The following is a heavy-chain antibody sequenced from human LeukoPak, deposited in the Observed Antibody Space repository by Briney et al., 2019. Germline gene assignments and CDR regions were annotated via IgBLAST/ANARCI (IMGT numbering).Heavy chain of an antibody. J-gene: IGHJ4*02. Sequence: GASVKVSCKASGYTFTGNGITWVRQAPGQGLEWMGWISGYKGNTVYAQMFHGRVTMTTDTSTSTAYMEVTNLRSDDTAIYYCARSGHCNGAGCYAEGIDYWGQGTLVTVSS. CDR1: GYTFTGNG. D-gene: IGHD2-2*01. V-gene: IGHV1-18*01. CDR2: ISGYKGNT. CDR3: ARSGHCNGAGCYAEGIDY.